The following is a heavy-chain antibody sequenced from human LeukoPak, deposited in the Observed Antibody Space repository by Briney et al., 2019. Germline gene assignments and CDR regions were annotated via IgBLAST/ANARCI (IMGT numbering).Heavy chain of an antibody. CDR1: GFTFSSYA. J-gene: IGHJ4*02. Sequence: GGSLRLSCAASGFTFSSYAMSWVRQAAGKGLEWVSGSGTGGNTYYADSVKGRFTISRDNAKNSLYLQMNSLRAEDTAVYYCARGGLPKPFDYWGQGTLVTVSS. CDR2: SGTGGNT. CDR3: ARGGLPKPFDY. V-gene: IGHV3-23*01. D-gene: IGHD1-14*01.